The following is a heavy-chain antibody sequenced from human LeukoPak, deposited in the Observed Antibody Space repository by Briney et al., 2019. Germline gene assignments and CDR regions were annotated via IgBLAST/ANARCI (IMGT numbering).Heavy chain of an antibody. CDR2: INPNSGGT. CDR3: ARDLFLGYESRDDP. CDR1: GYTFTGYY. J-gene: IGHJ5*02. Sequence: ASVKVSCKASGYTFTGYYMHWVRQAPGQGLEWMGRINPNSGGTNYAQKFQGRVTMTRDTSISTAYMELSRLRSDDTAVYYCARDLFLGYESRDDPWGQGTLVTVSS. V-gene: IGHV1-2*06. D-gene: IGHD3-22*01.